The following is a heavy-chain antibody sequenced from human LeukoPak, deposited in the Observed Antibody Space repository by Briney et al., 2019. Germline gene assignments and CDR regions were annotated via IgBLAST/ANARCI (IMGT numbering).Heavy chain of an antibody. D-gene: IGHD2-8*02. Sequence: GGSLRLSCAASGFSFSDSAMHWVRQAPGKGLEWVSGVGGTNDYVAYADSVKGRFSISRDNAKNSLYLQMNSLRAEDTALYHCVKAGTGYCTGGKCYRPFDFWGQGALVTVSS. CDR3: VKAGTGYCTGGKCYRPFDF. J-gene: IGHJ4*02. CDR1: GFSFSDSA. CDR2: VGGTNDYV. V-gene: IGHV3-9*01.